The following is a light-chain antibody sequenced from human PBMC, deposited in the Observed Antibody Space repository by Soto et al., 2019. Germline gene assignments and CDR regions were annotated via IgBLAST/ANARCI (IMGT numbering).Light chain of an antibody. V-gene: IGLV4-69*01. Sequence: QSVLTQSPSASASLGASVKLTCTLSSGHSSYAIAWHQQQPEKGPRYLMKLNSDGSHSKGDGIPDCFSGSSSGAERYLTISSLQSEDEADYYCQTWGTGIQDVVFGGGTKLTVL. CDR1: SGHSSYA. CDR3: QTWGTGIQDVV. J-gene: IGLJ2*01. CDR2: LNSDGSH.